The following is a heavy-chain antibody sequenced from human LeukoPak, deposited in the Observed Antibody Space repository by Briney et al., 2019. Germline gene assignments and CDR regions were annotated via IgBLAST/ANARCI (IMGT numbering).Heavy chain of an antibody. CDR2: IYYSGST. CDR3: ARESTVITGQGRIFTGNYHGMDV. J-gene: IGHJ6*02. Sequence: SQTLSLTCTVSGGSISSGGYYWSWIRQPPGKGLEWIGYIYYSGSTYYNPSLQSRVTISVDTSKNQFSLKLRSVTAADTAEYYCARESTVITGQGRIFTGNYHGMDVWGHGTTVIVSS. CDR1: GGSISSGGYY. D-gene: IGHD4-23*01. V-gene: IGHV4-30-4*08.